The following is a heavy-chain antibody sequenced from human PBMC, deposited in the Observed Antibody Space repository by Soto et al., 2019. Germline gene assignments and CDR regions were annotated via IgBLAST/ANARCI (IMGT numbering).Heavy chain of an antibody. V-gene: IGHV3-23*01. CDR2: IFDSDAVI. J-gene: IGHJ4*02. CDR3: AKYGTRTTPHYLDS. Sequence: GGSLRLSCEASGFTFSSYPMGWVRQAPGKGLEWVASIFDSDAVIYSVDSVKGRFTISRDNSKYTLYLQMSSLRVEDTAVYHCAKYGTRTTPHYLDSWGQGTLVTVSS. CDR1: GFTFSSYP. D-gene: IGHD1-1*01.